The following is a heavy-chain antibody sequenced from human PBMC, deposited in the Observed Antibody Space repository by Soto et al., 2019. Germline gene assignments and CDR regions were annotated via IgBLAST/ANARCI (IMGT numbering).Heavy chain of an antibody. D-gene: IGHD3-16*01. Sequence: QVQLQELGPGLVKPSETLSLTCTVSGGSISSYYWSWIRQPPGKKLEWIGYSYYSGSTNYNPSLGSRVTISVDTSKKQFSLMLSSVTAADTAVYYCARHLGEKIGGYYYHYGMDVWGQGTTVTVSS. V-gene: IGHV4-59*08. CDR1: GGSISSYY. CDR2: SYYSGST. J-gene: IGHJ6*02. CDR3: ARHLGEKIGGYYYHYGMDV.